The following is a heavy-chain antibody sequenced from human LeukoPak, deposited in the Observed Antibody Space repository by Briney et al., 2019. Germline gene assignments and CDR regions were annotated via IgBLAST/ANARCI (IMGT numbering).Heavy chain of an antibody. V-gene: IGHV3-23*01. CDR3: AKDKAPGSWHTPSDY. Sequence: RPAGSLRLSCAASGFTFSTYAMSWVRHAPGNVLEWVSGISASGGTTYYADPVKGRFTISRDNSKNTLYLQMDSLRGEDTAVYYCAKDKAPGSWHTPSDYWGQGTLVTVSS. J-gene: IGHJ4*02. CDR2: ISASGGTT. CDR1: GFTFSTYA. D-gene: IGHD6-13*01.